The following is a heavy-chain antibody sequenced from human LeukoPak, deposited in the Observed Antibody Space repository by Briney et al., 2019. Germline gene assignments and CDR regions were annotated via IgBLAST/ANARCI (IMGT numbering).Heavy chain of an antibody. CDR1: GFTFTSYE. CDR3: AELGITMIGGV. D-gene: IGHD3-10*02. J-gene: IGHJ6*04. CDR2: ISSSGSTI. V-gene: IGHV3-48*03. Sequence: RGSLRLSCADSGFTFTSYEMNSVRQAPGEGLGWVSYISSSGSTIYYADSVKGRFTISRDNAKNSLYLQMNSLRAEDTAVYYCAELGITMIGGVWGKGTTVTISS.